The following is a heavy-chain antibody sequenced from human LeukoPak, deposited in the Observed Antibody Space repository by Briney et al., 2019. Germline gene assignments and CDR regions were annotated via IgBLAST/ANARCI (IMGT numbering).Heavy chain of an antibody. V-gene: IGHV4-30-4*08. J-gene: IGHJ4*02. D-gene: IGHD5-18*01. CDR1: GDSTSSDRYY. CDR3: ASVPASGYSYGYLDY. CDR2: LHHDGST. Sequence: SETLSLTCTVSGDSTSSDRYYGGWVRQPPGKGLEWIGYLHHDGSTYYNPSLKSRVTISVDTSKNQFSLKLSSVTAADTAVYYCASVPASGYSYGYLDYWGQGTLVTVSS.